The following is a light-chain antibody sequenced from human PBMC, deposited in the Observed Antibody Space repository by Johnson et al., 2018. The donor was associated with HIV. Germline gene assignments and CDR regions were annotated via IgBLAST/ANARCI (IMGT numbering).Light chain of an antibody. V-gene: IGLV1-44*01. CDR1: SSHIGSNN. J-gene: IGLJ1*01. CDR2: SNN. CDR3: AAWDDSLNGYV. Sequence: SVLTQPPSASGTPGQRVTISCSGSSSHIGSNNVNWYQQLPGTAPKLLIYSNNQRPSGVHDRFSGSQSGTSAPLAISGPPSEDEADYYCAAWDDSLNGYVFGTETKVTVL.